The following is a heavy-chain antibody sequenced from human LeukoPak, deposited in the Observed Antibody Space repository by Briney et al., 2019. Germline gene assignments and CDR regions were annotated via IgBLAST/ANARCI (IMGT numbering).Heavy chain of an antibody. CDR2: TRNKANSYTT. CDR3: ARVRYCSSTSCRGALDI. V-gene: IGHV3-72*01. J-gene: IGHJ3*02. Sequence: GGSLRLSCAASEFTFSDHYMDWVRQAPGKGLEWVGRTRNKANSYTTEYAASVKGRFTISRDDSKNSLYLQMNSLKTEDTAVYYCARVRYCSSTSCRGALDIWGQGTMVAVSS. D-gene: IGHD2-2*01. CDR1: EFTFSDHY.